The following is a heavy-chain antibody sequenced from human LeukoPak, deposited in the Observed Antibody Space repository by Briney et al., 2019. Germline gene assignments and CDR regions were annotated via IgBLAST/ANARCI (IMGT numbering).Heavy chain of an antibody. CDR2: IYYSGST. CDR3: ASIPYYEGAAY. D-gene: IGHD2/OR15-2a*01. CDR1: GGSISSYY. J-gene: IGHJ4*02. V-gene: IGHV4-59*01. Sequence: SETLSLTYTVSGGSISSYYWSWLRQPPGKGLEWIGYIYYSGSTNYNPSLKSRVTISVDTSKNQFSLKLGSVTAADTAVYYCASIPYYEGAAYWGQGTLVTVSS.